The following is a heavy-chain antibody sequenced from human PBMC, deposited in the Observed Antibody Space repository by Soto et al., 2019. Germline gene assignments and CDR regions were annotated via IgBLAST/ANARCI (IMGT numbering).Heavy chain of an antibody. CDR3: ARGAYLNWFDP. V-gene: IGHV3-48*01. CDR1: GFTFSSYS. J-gene: IGHJ5*02. CDR2: ISSSSSTI. Sequence: EVHLVESGGGLVQPGGSLRLSCAASGFTFSSYSMNWVRQSPGKGLEWVSYISSSSSTIYYADSVKGRFTISRDKAKNSLYLQMNSLRAEDTAVYYCARGAYLNWFDPWGQGTLVTVSS.